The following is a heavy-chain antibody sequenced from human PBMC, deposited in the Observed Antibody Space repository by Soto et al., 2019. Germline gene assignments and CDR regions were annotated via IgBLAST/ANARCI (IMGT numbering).Heavy chain of an antibody. CDR3: AIERRQPTYYYDSSGSITDY. CDR2: ISYDGSNK. Sequence: QVQLVESGGGVVQPGRSLRLSCAASGFTFSSYGMHWVRQAPGKGLERVAVISYDGSNKYYADSVKGRFTISRDNSKNTLYLQMNSLRAEDTAVHCCAIERRQPTYYYDSSGSITDYWGQGTLVTVSS. CDR1: GFTFSSYG. J-gene: IGHJ4*02. V-gene: IGHV3-30*03. D-gene: IGHD3-22*01.